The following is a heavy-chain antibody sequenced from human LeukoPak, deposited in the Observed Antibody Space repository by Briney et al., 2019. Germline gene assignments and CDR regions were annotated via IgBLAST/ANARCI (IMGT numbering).Heavy chain of an antibody. J-gene: IGHJ6*03. D-gene: IGHD2-2*01. Sequence: PARSLSLSCAAAAFTFDDYAMHWDRHVPRKCLEWVSLISWDGGSRYYGDCVKGRYTITRDNSKNSLYLQMNSLRAEDTALYYCAKAPYCSSTSCSVDYYYYMDVWGKGTTVTVSS. V-gene: IGHV3-43D*04. CDR2: ISWDGGSR. CDR3: AKAPYCSSTSCSVDYYYYMDV. CDR1: AFTFDDYA.